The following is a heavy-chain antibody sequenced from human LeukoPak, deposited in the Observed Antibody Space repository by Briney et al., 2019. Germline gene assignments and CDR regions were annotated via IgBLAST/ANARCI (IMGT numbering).Heavy chain of an antibody. V-gene: IGHV3-30*02. CDR1: GFTFSSYS. CDR2: IRYDGSNK. D-gene: IGHD3-10*01. Sequence: GGSLRLSCAASGFTFSSYSMHWVRQPPGKGLEWVAFIRYDGSNKYYADSVKGRFTISRDNSKNTLYLQMNSLRAEVTAVYYCAKERTYYYGSGSYYNWAFDIWGQGTMVTVSS. J-gene: IGHJ3*02. CDR3: AKERTYYYGSGSYYNWAFDI.